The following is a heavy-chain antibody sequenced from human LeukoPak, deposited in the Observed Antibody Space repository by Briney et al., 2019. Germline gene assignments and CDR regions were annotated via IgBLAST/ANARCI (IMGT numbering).Heavy chain of an antibody. CDR2: FDPEDGET. CDR3: ATGRVGATSTDWYFDL. CDR1: GYTLTELS. Sequence: GASVKVSGKVSGYTLTELSTHWVRQAPGKGLEWMGGFDPEDGETIYAQKFQGRVTMTEDTSTDTAYMELSSLRSEDTAVYYCATGRVGATSTDWYFDLWGRGTLVTVSS. J-gene: IGHJ2*01. V-gene: IGHV1-24*01. D-gene: IGHD1-26*01.